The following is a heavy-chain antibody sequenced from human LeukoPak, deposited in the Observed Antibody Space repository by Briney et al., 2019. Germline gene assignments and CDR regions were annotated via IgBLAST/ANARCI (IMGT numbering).Heavy chain of an antibody. CDR1: GFTFSNYG. Sequence: PGRSLRLSCAASGFTFSNYGMHWVRRAPGKGLEWVAVIWFDGSYKYYADSVKGRFTISRDNSKNTLYLQMNSLSAEDTAVYYCARGKEQQLYAFDIWGQGTMVTVSS. CDR2: IWFDGSYK. D-gene: IGHD6-13*01. CDR3: ARGKEQQLYAFDI. J-gene: IGHJ3*02. V-gene: IGHV3-33*01.